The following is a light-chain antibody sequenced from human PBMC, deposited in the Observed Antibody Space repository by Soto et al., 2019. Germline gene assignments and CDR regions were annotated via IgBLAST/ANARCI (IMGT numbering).Light chain of an antibody. CDR3: QHYNSYSEA. CDR2: KAS. CDR1: QTISSW. V-gene: IGKV1-5*03. J-gene: IGKJ1*01. Sequence: DIQMTQSPSTLSGSVGDRVTITCRASQTISSWLAWYQQKPGKAPKLLIYKASTLQSGVPSRFSGSGSGTEFTLTISSLQPDDFATYYCQHYNSYSEAFGQGTKVEPK.